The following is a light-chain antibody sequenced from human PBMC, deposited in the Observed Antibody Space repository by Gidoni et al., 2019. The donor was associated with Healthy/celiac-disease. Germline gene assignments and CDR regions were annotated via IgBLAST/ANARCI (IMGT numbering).Light chain of an antibody. V-gene: IGKV1-9*01. CDR1: QGISSY. J-gene: IGKJ1*01. CDR3: QQLNSYPLT. CDR2: AAS. Sequence: DIQLTQSPSFLYASVGDRVTITCRASQGISSYLAWYQQKPGKAPKLLIYAASTLQSGVPSRFSGSGSGTEFTLTISSLQSEDFATYYCQQLNSYPLTFGQGTKVEIK.